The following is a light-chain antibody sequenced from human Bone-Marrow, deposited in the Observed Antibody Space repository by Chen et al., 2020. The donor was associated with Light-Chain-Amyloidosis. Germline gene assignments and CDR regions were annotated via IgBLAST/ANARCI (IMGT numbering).Light chain of an antibody. CDR1: QTISSNY. J-gene: IGKJ4*01. CDR3: QQYGTSPLT. V-gene: IGKV3-20*01. CDR2: GSS. Sequence: EIVLTQSPAPLSFSPGEGANLSCRASQTISSNYLTWYQQKFGQAPRLLIYGSSSRATGIPDRFTGSGSGTDFTLTINRLEPEDFAMYYCQQYGTSPLTFGGGTKVEIK.